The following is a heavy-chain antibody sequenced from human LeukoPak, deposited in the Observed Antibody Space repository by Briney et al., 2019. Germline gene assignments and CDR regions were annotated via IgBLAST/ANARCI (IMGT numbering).Heavy chain of an antibody. CDR2: ISRNSGYI. J-gene: IGHJ4*02. CDR3: ARDLPSSRWDPLDY. V-gene: IGHV3-21*01. D-gene: IGHD6-13*01. Sequence: GGSLRLSCAASGFTFSSYSMNWVRQAPGKGLEWVSSISRNSGYISYADSVKGRFLISRDNAKNSLFLQINSLRAEDTALYYCARDLPSSRWDPLDYWGQGTLVTVSS. CDR1: GFTFSSYS.